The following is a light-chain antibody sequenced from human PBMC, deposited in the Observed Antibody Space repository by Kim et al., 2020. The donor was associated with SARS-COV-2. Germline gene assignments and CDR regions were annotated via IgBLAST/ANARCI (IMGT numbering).Light chain of an antibody. Sequence: DIQMTQSPSSLSASIGDRVVITCRASQAISNYLAWYQQRPGKVPNLLIYAASVLQSGVPARFTGSGFGRDFTLTISNLQPEDVATYYCQKYDGAPQTFGQGIKVDIK. V-gene: IGKV1-27*01. CDR3: QKYDGAPQT. J-gene: IGKJ1*01. CDR2: AAS. CDR1: QAISNY.